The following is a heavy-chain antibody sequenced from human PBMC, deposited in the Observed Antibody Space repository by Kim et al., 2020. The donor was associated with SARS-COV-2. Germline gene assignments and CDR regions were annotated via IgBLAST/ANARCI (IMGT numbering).Heavy chain of an antibody. V-gene: IGHV3-33*05. D-gene: IGHD1-26*01. CDR1: GFTFSNYG. CDR2: ISYDGSNK. Sequence: GSLRLSCAASGFTFSNYGMHWVRQAPGKGLEWVAIISYDGSNKHYADSVKGRFTISRDNSKSTLYLQMNSLRAEDTAVYYCATDLVGATDVDYWGQGTL. CDR3: ATDLVGATDVDY. J-gene: IGHJ4*02.